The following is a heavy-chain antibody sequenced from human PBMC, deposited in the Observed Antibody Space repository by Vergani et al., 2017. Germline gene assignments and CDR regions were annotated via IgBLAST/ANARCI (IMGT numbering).Heavy chain of an antibody. V-gene: IGHV1-69*01. Sequence: QVQLVQSGAEVKKPGSSVKVSCKASGGTFSSYAISWVRQAPGQGLEWMGGIIPIFGTANYAQKFQGRVPITADESTSTAYMELSSLRSEDTAVYYCARDTANWNYLTPEGYYYYMDVWGKGTTVTVSS. CDR2: IIPIFGTA. J-gene: IGHJ6*03. D-gene: IGHD1-7*01. CDR3: ARDTANWNYLTPEGYYYYMDV. CDR1: GGTFSSYA.